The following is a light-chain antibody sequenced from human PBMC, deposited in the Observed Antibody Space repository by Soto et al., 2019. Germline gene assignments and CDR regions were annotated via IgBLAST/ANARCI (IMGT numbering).Light chain of an antibody. J-gene: IGLJ1*01. CDR1: ALPKQY. V-gene: IGLV3-25*03. CDR3: PSADKSGTHV. Sequence: SYELTQPPSVSVSPGQMARITCSGDALPKQYAYWYQQKPGQAPVLLIYKNSERPSGIPERFSGSSSGTTVTLTISGVQAEDEADYYCPSADKSGTHVFGTGTKLTVL. CDR2: KNS.